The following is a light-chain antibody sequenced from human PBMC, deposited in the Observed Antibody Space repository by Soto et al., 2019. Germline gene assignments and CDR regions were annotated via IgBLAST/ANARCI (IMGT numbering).Light chain of an antibody. Sequence: QSALTQPRSVSGSPGQSVTISCTGTSSDVGGYNYVSWYEQHPVKAPKLMIYDVTKRPSGVPDRFSGSKSGNTASLTISGIQAEEEADYYCCSYAGSYTWVFGAGTKLTVL. J-gene: IGLJ3*02. CDR2: DVT. CDR1: SSDVGGYNY. CDR3: CSYAGSYTWV. V-gene: IGLV2-11*01.